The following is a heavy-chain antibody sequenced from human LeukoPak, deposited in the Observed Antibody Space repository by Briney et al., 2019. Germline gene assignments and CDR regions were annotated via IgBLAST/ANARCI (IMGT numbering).Heavy chain of an antibody. V-gene: IGHV3-23*01. CDR3: AAKDYDSSGYPYYYYYMDV. CDR1: GFTLSSYG. CDR2: ISGSGGST. Sequence: DPGGSLRLSCAASGFTLSSYGMSWVRQAPGKGLEWVSAISGSGGSTYYADSVRGRFTISRDNSKNTLYLQMNSLRAEDTAVYYCAAKDYDSSGYPYYYYYMDVWGKGTTVTISS. D-gene: IGHD3-22*01. J-gene: IGHJ6*03.